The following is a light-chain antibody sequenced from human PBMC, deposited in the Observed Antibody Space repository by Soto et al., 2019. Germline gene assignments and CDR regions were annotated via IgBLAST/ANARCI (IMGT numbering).Light chain of an antibody. CDR1: SSNIGNNY. V-gene: IGLV1-51*02. J-gene: IGLJ3*02. CDR3: GTWDSNLSSGL. Sequence: QSVLTQPPSVSAAPGQKVTISCSGSSSNIGNNYVSWYQQLPGTAPKLLIYENNQRPSGITDRFSGSKSGTSATLGITGLQTGDEAGYYCGTWDSNLSSGLFGGGTKLTVL. CDR2: ENN.